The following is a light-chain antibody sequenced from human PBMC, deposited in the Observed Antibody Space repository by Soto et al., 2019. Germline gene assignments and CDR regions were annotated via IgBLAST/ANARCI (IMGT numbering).Light chain of an antibody. CDR1: QDISNF. CDR2: EAS. J-gene: IGKJ1*01. CDR3: QQYHSYPPT. V-gene: IGKV1-16*01. Sequence: DIQMTQSPSSLSASVGDRVTITCRASQDISNFLAWFQQKQGKAPKSLIYEASNWQSGVPPTFTVSASGTDFTLTIISLQPEYFATYYYQQYHSYPPTCDQGTKVEIK.